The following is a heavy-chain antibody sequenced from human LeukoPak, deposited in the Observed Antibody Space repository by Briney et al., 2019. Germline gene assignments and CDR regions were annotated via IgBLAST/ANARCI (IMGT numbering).Heavy chain of an antibody. Sequence: GGSLRLSCAASGFTFSTYAMHWVRQAPGKGLEWVAVISYDGSSQYYADSVKGRLTISRDNSKNTMYLQMNSLRAEDTAVYYCARDRDCSSTSCYNAFDIWGQGTMVTVSS. V-gene: IGHV3-30*01. CDR2: ISYDGSSQ. CDR1: GFTFSTYA. CDR3: ARDRDCSSTSCYNAFDI. J-gene: IGHJ3*02. D-gene: IGHD2-2*02.